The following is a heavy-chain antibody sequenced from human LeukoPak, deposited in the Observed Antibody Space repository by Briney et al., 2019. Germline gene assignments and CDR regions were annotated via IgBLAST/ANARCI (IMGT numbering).Heavy chain of an antibody. CDR2: IYTSGST. V-gene: IGHV4-4*07. CDR1: GGSISSYY. J-gene: IGHJ2*01. D-gene: IGHD4-17*01. Sequence: SETLSLTCTVSGGSISSYYWSWIRQPAGKGLEWIGRIYTSGSTNYNPSLKSRVTMSVDTSKNQFSLKLSSVTAAGTAVYYCARDRSSRTTVTTRYFDLWGRGTLVTVSS. CDR3: ARDRSSRTTVTTRYFDL.